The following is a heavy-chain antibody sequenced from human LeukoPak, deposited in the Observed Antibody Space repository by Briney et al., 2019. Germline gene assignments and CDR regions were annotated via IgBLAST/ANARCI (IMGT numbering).Heavy chain of an antibody. CDR3: ARESGYYDSSGYLDY. Sequence: SVKVSCKASGGTFSSYAISWVRQAPGQGLEWMGRIIPIFGTANYAQKFQGRVTVTTDESTSTAYMELSSLRSEDTAVYYCARESGYYDSSGYLDYWGQGTLVTVSS. CDR1: GGTFSSYA. CDR2: IIPIFGTA. J-gene: IGHJ4*02. V-gene: IGHV1-69*05. D-gene: IGHD3-22*01.